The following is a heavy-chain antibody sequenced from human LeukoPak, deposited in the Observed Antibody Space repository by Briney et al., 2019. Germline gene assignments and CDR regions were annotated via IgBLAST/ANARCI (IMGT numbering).Heavy chain of an antibody. CDR2: INPSDGAT. J-gene: IGHJ6*02. CDR1: GYTFTMYY. CDR3: ARGSSLHVLPFFYYGMDV. V-gene: IGHV1-46*01. Sequence: ASVKVSCKASGYTFTMYYIHWVRQAPGQGLEWMGLINPSDGATTYAQRFQGRVTMTRDMSTTTVYMDLRSLRSEDTAVYYCARGSSLHVLPFFYYGMDVWGLGTTVTVSS. D-gene: IGHD2-21*02.